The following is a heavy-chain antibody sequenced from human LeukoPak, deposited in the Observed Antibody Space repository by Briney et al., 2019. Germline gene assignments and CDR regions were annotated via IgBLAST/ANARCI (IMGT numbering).Heavy chain of an antibody. CDR3: ARGNGIVGAIFDY. V-gene: IGHV4-59*08. Sequence: PSETLSPTCTVSGVSIISYYWSWIRQPPGKGLEWIGYIYYSGSTNYNPSLKSRVTISVDTSKNQFSLKLSSVTAADTAVYYCARGNGIVGAIFDYWGQGTLVTVSS. D-gene: IGHD1-26*01. CDR1: GVSIISYY. J-gene: IGHJ4*02. CDR2: IYYSGST.